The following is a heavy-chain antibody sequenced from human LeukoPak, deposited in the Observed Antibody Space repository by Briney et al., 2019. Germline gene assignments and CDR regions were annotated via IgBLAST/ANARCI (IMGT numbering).Heavy chain of an antibody. V-gene: IGHV3-30*14. CDR2: IPYDGSNK. D-gene: IGHD1-1*01. CDR1: GFTFSTYA. J-gene: IGHJ4*02. CDR3: ASHDRGAYYFDY. Sequence: GGSLRLSCAASGFTFSTYAMHWVRQAPGKGLEWVAVIPYDGSNKYYADSVKGRFTISRENSKNRLYLQMNSLRAEDTAVYYCASHDRGAYYFDYWGQGTLVTVSS.